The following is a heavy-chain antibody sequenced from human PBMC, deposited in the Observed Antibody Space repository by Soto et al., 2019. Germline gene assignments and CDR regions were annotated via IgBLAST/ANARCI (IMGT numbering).Heavy chain of an antibody. CDR2: ISTSNSNT. Sequence: QVQLVQSGGEVKKPGAAVMVSCKASGYTFTNYGISWVRQAPGQGLEWKGWISTSNSNTAYAQKFQDRVTMTTDTSTSTAYMELRSLRPDDTAVYYCARPPQVTRSYYFNGLDVWGQGTTVTVSS. D-gene: IGHD5-18*01. CDR3: ARPPQVTRSYYFNGLDV. CDR1: GYTFTNYG. J-gene: IGHJ6*02. V-gene: IGHV1-18*01.